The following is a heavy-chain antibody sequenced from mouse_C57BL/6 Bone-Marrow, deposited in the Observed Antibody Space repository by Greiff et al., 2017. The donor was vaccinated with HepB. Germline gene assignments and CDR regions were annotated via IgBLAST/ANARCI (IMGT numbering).Heavy chain of an antibody. V-gene: IGHV1-64*01. CDR3: ARSYAYHYFDY. CDR2: IHPNSGST. J-gene: IGHJ2*01. Sequence: QVQLQQSGAELVKPGASVKLSCKASGYTFTSYWMHWVKQRPGQGLEWIGMIHPNSGSTNYNEKFKSKATLTVDKSSSTAYMQLSSLTSEDSAVYYCARSYAYHYFDYWGQGTTLTVSS. CDR1: GYTFTSYW. D-gene: IGHD2-2*01.